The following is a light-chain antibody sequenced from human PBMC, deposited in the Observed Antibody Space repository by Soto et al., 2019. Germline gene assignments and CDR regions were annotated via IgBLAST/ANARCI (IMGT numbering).Light chain of an antibody. CDR3: QQYNNWPLT. CDR1: QTVNNN. V-gene: IGKV3-15*01. Sequence: EIVMTQSPATLSVSPGERATLSCRASQTVNNNLAWYQQKPGQAPRLLIYGASARATGIPARFSGSGSGTDFTLTISSLQSQDFAVYSCQQYNNWPLTFGGGTKVEIK. J-gene: IGKJ4*01. CDR2: GAS.